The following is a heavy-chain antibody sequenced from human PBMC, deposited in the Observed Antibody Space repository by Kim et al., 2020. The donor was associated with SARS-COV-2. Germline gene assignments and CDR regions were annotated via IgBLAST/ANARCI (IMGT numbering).Heavy chain of an antibody. D-gene: IGHD3-22*01. V-gene: IGHV4-59*01. Sequence: SETLSLTCTVSGGSISSCYWSWIRQPPGKGLEWIGYIYYSGSTNYNPSLKSRVTISVDTSKNQFSLKLSSVTAADTAVYYCAREMYYYDSSGYYDYWGQGTLVTVSS. CDR3: AREMYYYDSSGYYDY. J-gene: IGHJ4*02. CDR1: GGSISSCY. CDR2: IYYSGST.